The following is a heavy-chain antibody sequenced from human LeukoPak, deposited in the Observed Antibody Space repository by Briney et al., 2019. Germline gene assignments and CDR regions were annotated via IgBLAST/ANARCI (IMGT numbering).Heavy chain of an antibody. CDR3: AKDRPNGFDY. J-gene: IGHJ4*02. CDR2: ADGTGAAT. V-gene: IGHV3-23*01. CDR1: GFTFSSYE. Sequence: GGSLRLSCAASGFTFSSYEIQWVRQAPGKGLVWISAADGTGAATYYADSVRGRFTVSRDNSKNTLYLQMNSLRDDDTAVYYCAKDRPNGFDYWGLGTRVTVSS. D-gene: IGHD6-6*01.